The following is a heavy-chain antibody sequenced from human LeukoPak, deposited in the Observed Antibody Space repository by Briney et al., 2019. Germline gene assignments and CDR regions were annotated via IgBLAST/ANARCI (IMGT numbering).Heavy chain of an antibody. CDR1: GYTFTSYG. D-gene: IGHD3-22*01. Sequence: ASVKVSCKASGYTFTSYGISWVRQAPGQGLEWMGCISAYNGNTNYAQKLQGRVTMTTDTSTSTAYMELRSLRSDDTAVYYSARVPHYSDSSGRLLFDAFDIWGQGTMVTVSS. V-gene: IGHV1-18*01. J-gene: IGHJ3*02. CDR3: ARVPHYSDSSGRLLFDAFDI. CDR2: ISAYNGNT.